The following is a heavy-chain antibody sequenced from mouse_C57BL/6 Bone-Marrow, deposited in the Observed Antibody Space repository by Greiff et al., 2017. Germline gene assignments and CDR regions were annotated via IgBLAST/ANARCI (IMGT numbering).Heavy chain of an antibody. J-gene: IGHJ4*01. CDR2: INPSSGYT. Sequence: VQLQQSGAELARPGASVKMSCKASGYTFTSYTMHWVKQRPGPGLEWIGYINPSSGYTKYNQKFKDKATLTADTSSSTAYMQLSSLTSEDSAVYYCARGGGMDYWGQGTSVTVSS. CDR3: ARGGGMDY. CDR1: GYTFTSYT. V-gene: IGHV1-4*01.